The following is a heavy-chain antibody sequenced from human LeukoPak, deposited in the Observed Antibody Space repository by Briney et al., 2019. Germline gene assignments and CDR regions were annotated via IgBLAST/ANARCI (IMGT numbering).Heavy chain of an antibody. D-gene: IGHD3-3*01. J-gene: IGHJ5*02. CDR3: ARGSYYDFWSGYLFDP. CDR1: GGSFSDYY. CDR2: INHSGST. Sequence: SETLSLACAVYGGSFSDYYWSWIRQPPGKGLEWIGEINHSGSTTYNPSLKSRVTISVDTSKNQFSLKLSSVTAADTAVYYCARGSYYDFWSGYLFDPWGQGTLVTVSS. V-gene: IGHV4-34*01.